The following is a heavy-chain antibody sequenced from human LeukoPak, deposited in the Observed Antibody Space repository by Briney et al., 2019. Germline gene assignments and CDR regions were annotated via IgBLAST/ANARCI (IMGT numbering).Heavy chain of an antibody. V-gene: IGHV4-61*02. J-gene: IGHJ3*02. D-gene: IGHD6-13*01. CDR1: GGSISSGPYY. Sequence: SQTLSLTCTVSGGSISSGPYYWNWIRQPAGKGLEWIGRISTRGSTNYNTSLKSRLTLSIDTSNNQFSLSLNSVTAADTAIYYCARDLLRGESGSWFEGFDIWGQGTKVTVSS. CDR2: ISTRGST. CDR3: ARDLLRGESGSWFEGFDI.